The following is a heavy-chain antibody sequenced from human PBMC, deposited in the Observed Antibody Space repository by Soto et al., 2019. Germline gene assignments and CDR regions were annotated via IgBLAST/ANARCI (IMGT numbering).Heavy chain of an antibody. J-gene: IGHJ3*02. Sequence: EVQLLESGGGLVQPGGSLRLSCAASGFPFSEYAMSWVRQAPGKVLEWVSVIGGGGFDIYYADSVEGRFTVSRDDSKNTLYLRMDRLRGEYTAVYYCAKDFVSLNGVYDPFDIWGTGTMVTVSS. D-gene: IGHD2-8*01. V-gene: IGHV3-23*01. CDR2: IGGGGFDI. CDR3: AKDFVSLNGVYDPFDI. CDR1: GFPFSEYA.